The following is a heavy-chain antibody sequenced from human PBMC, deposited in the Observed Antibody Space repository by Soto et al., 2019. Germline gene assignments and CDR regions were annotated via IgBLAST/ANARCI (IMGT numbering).Heavy chain of an antibody. CDR2: ISAYNGNT. V-gene: IGHV1-18*01. J-gene: IGHJ4*02. D-gene: IGHD6-13*01. CDR1: GYTFTSYG. Sequence: GASVKVSCKASGYTFTSYGISWVRQAPGQGLEWMGWISAYNGNTNYAQKLQGRVTMTTDTSTSTAYMELRSLRSDDTAVYYCARLNYGGIAAAAADYWGQGTLVTVSS. CDR3: ARLNYGGIAAAAADY.